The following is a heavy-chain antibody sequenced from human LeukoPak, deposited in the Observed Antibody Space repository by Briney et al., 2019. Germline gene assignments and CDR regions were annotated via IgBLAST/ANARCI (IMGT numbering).Heavy chain of an antibody. D-gene: IGHD6-19*01. CDR1: GYTFTGYY. CDR2: IIPIFGTA. J-gene: IGHJ4*02. CDR3: ASLIPFSGWYEAFDY. V-gene: IGHV1-69*13. Sequence: SVKVSCKASGYTFTGYYMHWVRQAPGQGLEWMGGIIPIFGTANYAQKFQGRVTITADESTSTAYMELSSLRSEDTAVYYCASLIPFSGWYEAFDYWGQGTLVTVSS.